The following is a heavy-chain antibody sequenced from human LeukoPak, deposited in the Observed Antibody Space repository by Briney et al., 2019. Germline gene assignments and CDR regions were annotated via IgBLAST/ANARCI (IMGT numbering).Heavy chain of an antibody. D-gene: IGHD3-10*01. V-gene: IGHV3-33*01. CDR3: ARDRGVRGDITTEYFDY. J-gene: IGHJ4*02. CDR2: TWNGGNDK. CDR1: GFTFSNYG. Sequence: SGRSLTLSCAASGFTFSNYGMHWVRQAPGKGLEWVAVTWNGGNDKYYADSVKGRFTISRDDSKKTMYLQMNSLRAEDTAVYYCARDRGVRGDITTEYFDYWGQGTLVTVSS.